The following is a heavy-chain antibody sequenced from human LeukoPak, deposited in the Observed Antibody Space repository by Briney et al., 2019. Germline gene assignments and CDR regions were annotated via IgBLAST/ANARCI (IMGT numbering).Heavy chain of an antibody. V-gene: IGHV4-31*03. J-gene: IGHJ6*02. CDR2: IYYSGST. CDR1: GGSISIGGYY. Sequence: PSETLSLTCTVSGGSISIGGYYWSWIRQHPGKGLEWIGYIYYSGSTYYNPSLKSRVTISVDTSKNQFSLKLSSVTAADTAVYYCARDRVDGYNLSYYYYGMDVWGQGTTVTVSS. CDR3: ARDRVDGYNLSYYYYGMDV. D-gene: IGHD5-12*01.